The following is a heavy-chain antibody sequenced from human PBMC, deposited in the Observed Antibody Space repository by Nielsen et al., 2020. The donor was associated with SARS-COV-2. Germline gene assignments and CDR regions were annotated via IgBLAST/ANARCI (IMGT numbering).Heavy chain of an antibody. V-gene: IGHV3-23*01. J-gene: IGHJ4*02. D-gene: IGHD3-10*01. Sequence: GGSLRLSCAASGFTFSNYAISWVRQAPGKGLEWVSTLSGSSESTYYVDSVRGRFTISRDNSKNTLYLQMNSLRAEDTAVYYCAKDLLLWFGESYDYWGQGTLVTVSS. CDR3: AKDLLLWFGESYDY. CDR2: LSGSSEST. CDR1: GFTFSNYA.